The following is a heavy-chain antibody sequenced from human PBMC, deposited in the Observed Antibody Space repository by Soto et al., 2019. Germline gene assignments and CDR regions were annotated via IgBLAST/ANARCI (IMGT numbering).Heavy chain of an antibody. CDR3: AVGRHKTSGSNTWFDP. J-gene: IGHJ5*02. V-gene: IGHV3-30-3*01. D-gene: IGHD3-22*01. CDR1: GLTLTGHS. CDR2: ISYDGINE. Sequence: VESGGGVVQPGRSLRLSCTDSGLTLTGHSMHWVRQAPGKGLEWLAGISYDGINEYYAESVKGRFTISRDNSKNTLYLQMHSLRADDSAIYFCAVGRHKTSGSNTWFDPWGRGTQVTVSS.